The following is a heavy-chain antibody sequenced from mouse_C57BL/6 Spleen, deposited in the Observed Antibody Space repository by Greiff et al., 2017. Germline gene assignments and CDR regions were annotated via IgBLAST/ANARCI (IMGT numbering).Heavy chain of an antibody. CDR1: GYTFTSYW. Sequence: QVQLQQPGAELVRPGSSVKLSCKASGYTFTSYWMHWVKQRPIQGLEWIGEILPGSGSTNYNEKFKGKATFTADTSSNTAYMQLSSLTTEDSAIYYCAKGGYSNHGGPFAYWGQGTLVTVSA. CDR2: ILPGSGST. V-gene: IGHV1-9*01. D-gene: IGHD2-5*01. J-gene: IGHJ3*01. CDR3: AKGGYSNHGGPFAY.